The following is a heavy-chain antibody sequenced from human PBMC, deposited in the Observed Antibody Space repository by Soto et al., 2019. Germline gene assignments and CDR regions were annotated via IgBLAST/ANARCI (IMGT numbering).Heavy chain of an antibody. CDR3: ARVTYDSFTAYSYYFDY. V-gene: IGHV4-59*13. J-gene: IGHJ4*02. CDR2: VYYSGSV. CDR1: GDSIRPYY. Sequence: SETLSLTCTVSGDSIRPYYWTWIRQPPGKGLEWIGYVYYSGSVNYKSSLKSRVTMSVDTSKNQFSLRLNSVTAADTDVYYCARVTYDSFTAYSYYFDYWGQGTLVTVSS. D-gene: IGHD3-9*01.